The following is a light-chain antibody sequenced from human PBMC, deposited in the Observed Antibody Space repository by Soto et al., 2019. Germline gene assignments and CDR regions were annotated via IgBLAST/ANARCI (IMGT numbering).Light chain of an antibody. J-gene: IGLJ2*01. CDR2: DVS. CDR3: SSYTSSSPLVV. CDR1: SSDVGGYNY. Sequence: QSALTQPASVSGSPGQSITISCTGTSSDVGGYNYVSWYQQHPGKAPKLMIYDVSNWPSGVSNRFSGSKSGNTASLTISGLQAEDEADYYCSSYTSSSPLVVFGGGTKVTVL. V-gene: IGLV2-14*01.